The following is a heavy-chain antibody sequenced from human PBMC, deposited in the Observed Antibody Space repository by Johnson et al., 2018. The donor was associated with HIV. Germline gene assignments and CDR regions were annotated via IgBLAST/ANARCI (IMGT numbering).Heavy chain of an antibody. V-gene: IGHV3-9*01. J-gene: IGHJ3*02. CDR1: GFTFDDYA. Sequence: VQLVESGGGLVQPGRSLRLSCAASGFTFDDYAMHWVRQAPGKGLEWVSGISWNSGSIGYADSVKGRFTISRDNAKNSLYLQMNSLRAEDTALYDCAKDTVGYYGSGREGAFDIWGQGTMVTVSS. D-gene: IGHD3-10*01. CDR3: AKDTVGYYGSGREGAFDI. CDR2: ISWNSGSI.